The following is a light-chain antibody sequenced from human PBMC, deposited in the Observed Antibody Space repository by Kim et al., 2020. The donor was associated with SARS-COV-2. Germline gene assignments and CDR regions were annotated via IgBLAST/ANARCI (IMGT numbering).Light chain of an antibody. Sequence: QPVLTQSPSASASLGASVKLTCILSSGHSSYTIAWHQQQPEKGPRYLMKLNSDGSHKRGAGIPDRFSGSSSGAERYLTISSLQSEDEADYYCQTWGTAIDVVSGGGTQLTVL. CDR3: QTWGTAIDVV. J-gene: IGLJ2*01. CDR1: SGHSSYT. V-gene: IGLV4-69*01. CDR2: LNSDGSH.